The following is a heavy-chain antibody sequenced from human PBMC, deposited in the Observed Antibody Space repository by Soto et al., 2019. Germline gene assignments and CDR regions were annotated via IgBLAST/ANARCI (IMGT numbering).Heavy chain of an antibody. V-gene: IGHV4-39*01. J-gene: IGHJ4*02. D-gene: IGHD3-9*01. CDR1: GGSISSSSYY. CDR3: ARHEPNPQLRYFDWLLGHSFPLYY. Sequence: PSETLSLTCTVSGGSISSSSYYWGWIRQPPGKGLEWIGSIYYSGSTYYNPSLKSRVTISVDTSKNQFSLKLSSVTAADTAVYYCARHEPNPQLRYFDWLLGHSFPLYYWGQGTLVTVSS. CDR2: IYYSGST.